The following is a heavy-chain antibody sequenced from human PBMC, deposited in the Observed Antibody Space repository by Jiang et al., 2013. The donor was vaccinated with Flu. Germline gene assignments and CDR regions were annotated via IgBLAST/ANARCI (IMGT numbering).Heavy chain of an antibody. CDR2: MYYTGST. Sequence: GSFSSYHWTWIRQPPGKRLEWIGYMYYTGSTNYNPSLKSRVTISVDRPKNQLSLRLSSVTAADSAVYYCVTDSTTFPRVFDSWGQGTLVTVSS. V-gene: IGHV4-59*13. CDR3: VTDSTTFPRVFDS. J-gene: IGHJ4*02. D-gene: IGHD2/OR15-2a*01. CDR1: GSFSSYH.